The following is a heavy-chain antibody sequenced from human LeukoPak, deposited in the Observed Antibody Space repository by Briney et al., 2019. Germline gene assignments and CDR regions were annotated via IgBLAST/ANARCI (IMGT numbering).Heavy chain of an antibody. CDR2: IYYSGST. CDR1: GGSISSSSYY. CDR3: ARHSRGYFDY. J-gene: IGHJ4*02. V-gene: IGHV4-39*01. Sequence: SETLSLTCTVSGGSISSSSYYWGWIRQPPGKGLEWIGSIYYSGSTYYNPSLKSRVTISVDTSKNQFSLKLSSVTAADTAVYYCARHSRGYFDYWGKGTLVTVSS. D-gene: IGHD1-1*01.